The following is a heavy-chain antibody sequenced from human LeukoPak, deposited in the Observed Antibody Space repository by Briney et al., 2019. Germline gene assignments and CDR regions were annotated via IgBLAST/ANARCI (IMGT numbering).Heavy chain of an antibody. CDR2: IYSDGNT. J-gene: IGHJ4*02. D-gene: IGHD6-6*01. CDR3: ARDSSSSFNYFDY. V-gene: IGHV3-66*01. CDR1: GFTVSSNY. Sequence: PGGSLRLSCAASGFTVSSNYMSWVRQAPGKGLEWVSVIYSDGNTYYANSVKGRFTISRDNSKNTLYLQMNSLRAEDTAVYYCARDSSSSFNYFDYWGQGTLVTVSS.